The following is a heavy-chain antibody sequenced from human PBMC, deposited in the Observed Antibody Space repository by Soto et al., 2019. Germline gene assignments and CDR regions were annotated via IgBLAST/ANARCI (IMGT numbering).Heavy chain of an antibody. D-gene: IGHD3-22*01. J-gene: IGHJ4*02. CDR3: ARVYDSSGYYSDY. V-gene: IGHV4-31*03. Sequence: QVQLQESGPGLVKPSQTLSLTCSVSGGSISGGGYYWSWIRQHPGKALEWIGYIHYSGSNNCTPSLKSRVAISAHTSKNPYSLTLSAMNAPDTAVYYCARVYDSSGYYSDYRGQGTLLTVSS. CDR1: GGSISGGGYY. CDR2: IHYSGSN.